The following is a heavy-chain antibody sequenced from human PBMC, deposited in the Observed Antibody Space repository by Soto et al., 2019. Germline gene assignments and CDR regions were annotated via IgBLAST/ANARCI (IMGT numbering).Heavy chain of an antibody. CDR1: GGSISGYY. D-gene: IGHD1-1*01. V-gene: IGHV4-59*08. J-gene: IGHJ6*02. CDR2: ISYSGTA. Sequence: QVQLQESGPGLVKPSETLSLTCTVSGGSISGYYWSWIRQPPGKGLESIGYISYSGTAKYNSSLKSRLTMSVDASKNQISLNLSSVTAADTAVYYCTRLVGNWNNYSYSGLDVWGQGTTVTVSS. CDR3: TRLVGNWNNYSYSGLDV.